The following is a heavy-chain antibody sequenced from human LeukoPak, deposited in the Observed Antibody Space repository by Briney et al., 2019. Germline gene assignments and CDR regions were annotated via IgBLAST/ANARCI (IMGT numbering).Heavy chain of an antibody. CDR1: GGSFSGYY. V-gene: IGHV4-34*01. J-gene: IGHJ4*02. D-gene: IGHD3-9*01. CDR2: INHSGST. CDR3: ARQNLKPYYFDY. Sequence: PSETLSLTCAVYGGSFSGYYWSWIRQPPGKGLEWIGEINHSGSTNYNPSLKSRVTISVDTSKNQFSLKLSSVTAADTAVYYCARQNLKPYYFDYWGQGTLVTVSS.